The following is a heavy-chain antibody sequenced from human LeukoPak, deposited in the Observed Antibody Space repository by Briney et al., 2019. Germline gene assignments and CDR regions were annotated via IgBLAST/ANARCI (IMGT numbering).Heavy chain of an antibody. Sequence: ASVKVSCKASGYTFTDHYIHWVRQAPGQGLEWMGRINCKSGGTNYGQNFQGRVTMTRDTSISTAYMELSRLRSDDTAVYYCARGPIATEGPRRPNYFDPWGQGTLVTVSS. CDR3: ARGPIATEGPRRPNYFDP. J-gene: IGHJ5*02. D-gene: IGHD4/OR15-4a*01. V-gene: IGHV1-2*06. CDR1: GYTFTDHY. CDR2: INCKSGGT.